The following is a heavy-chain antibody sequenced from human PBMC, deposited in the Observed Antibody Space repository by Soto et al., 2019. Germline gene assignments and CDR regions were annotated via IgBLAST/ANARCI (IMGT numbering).Heavy chain of an antibody. D-gene: IGHD3-22*01. V-gene: IGHV1-69*12. CDR2: IIPMLDSA. CDR1: GGTFDNYA. Sequence: QVQLVQSGAEVKKPGSSVKVSCKASGGTFDNYAITWVRQAPGQGLEWMAGIIPMLDSANYAEKFQDRVTITADESTSTADMEVSSLRSEDTAVYYCARTYHYASGGKTYFYYGMDVWGQGTTVTVSS. CDR3: ARTYHYASGGKTYFYYGMDV. J-gene: IGHJ6*02.